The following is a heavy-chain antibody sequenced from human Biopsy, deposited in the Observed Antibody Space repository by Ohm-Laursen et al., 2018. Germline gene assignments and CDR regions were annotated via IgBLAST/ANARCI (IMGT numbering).Heavy chain of an antibody. V-gene: IGHV1-18*01. J-gene: IGHJ4*02. CDR2: ISPYNDKT. D-gene: IGHD2/OR15-2a*01. CDR3: ARVFCTSTTCYGLLDN. Sequence: GASVKVSCKTSGYTFTSYDISWVRQAPGQGPEWMGWISPYNDKTSYPPKLQDRVTMTADTSTNTAHMELRSLRSDDTAVYYCARVFCTSTTCYGLLDNWGQGAVVTVSS. CDR1: GYTFTSYD.